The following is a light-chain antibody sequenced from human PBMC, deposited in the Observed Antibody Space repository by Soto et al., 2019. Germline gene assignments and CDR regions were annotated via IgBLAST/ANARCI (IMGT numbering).Light chain of an antibody. J-gene: IGKJ1*01. CDR3: QKLNAYPPWT. CDR2: GAS. Sequence: QLTQSPSSLSASVGDRVTITCWASQGISSNLAWYQQKPGRAPKLLIFGASTLQSGVPSRFSGSGSGTDFTLTISSLQPEDFATYFCQKLNAYPPWTVGQGTKVEIK. V-gene: IGKV1-9*01. CDR1: QGISSN.